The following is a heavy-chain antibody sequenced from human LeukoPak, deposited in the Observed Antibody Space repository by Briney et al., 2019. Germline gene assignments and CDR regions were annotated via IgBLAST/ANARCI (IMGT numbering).Heavy chain of an antibody. CDR2: ISGSGDNT. D-gene: IGHD3-22*01. CDR3: AKLRHFDSRAYYSFAY. J-gene: IGHJ4*02. CDR1: GFTFSSYE. Sequence: PGGSLRLSCAASGFTFSSYEMNWVRQAPGKGLEWVSAISGSGDNTYYADSVKGRFTISRDNSKNTLYLQMNSLRAEDTAVYYCAKLRHFDSRAYYSFAYWGQGTLVTVSS. V-gene: IGHV3-23*01.